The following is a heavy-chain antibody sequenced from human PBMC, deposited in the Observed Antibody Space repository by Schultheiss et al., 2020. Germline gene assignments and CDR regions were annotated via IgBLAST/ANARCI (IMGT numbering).Heavy chain of an antibody. CDR2: IVPIMNTA. CDR3: ARLCSGVGCHGIGN. CDR1: GGSFTSYT. Sequence: SVKVSGKASGGSFTSYTFNWVRQAPGQGLEWMGRIVPIMNTANTAPKFQGRVTFTADKSTSTAYMELSSLRSEDTAVYYCARLCSGVGCHGIGNWGQGTLVTVSS. D-gene: IGHD2-15*01. V-gene: IGHV1-69*08. J-gene: IGHJ4*02.